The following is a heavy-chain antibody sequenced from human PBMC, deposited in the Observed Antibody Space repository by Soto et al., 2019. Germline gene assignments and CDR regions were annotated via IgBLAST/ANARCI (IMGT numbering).Heavy chain of an antibody. D-gene: IGHD6-13*01. CDR1: GGSISSGGYS. CDR3: ARDKTGGGSWPYNWFDP. CDR2: IYHSGST. Sequence: SETLSLTCAVSGGSISSGGYSWSWIRQPPGKGLEWIGYIYHSGSTYYNPSLKSRVTISVDRSKNQFSLKLSSVTAADTAVYYCARDKTGGGSWPYNWFDPWGQGTLVTVSS. J-gene: IGHJ5*02. V-gene: IGHV4-30-2*01.